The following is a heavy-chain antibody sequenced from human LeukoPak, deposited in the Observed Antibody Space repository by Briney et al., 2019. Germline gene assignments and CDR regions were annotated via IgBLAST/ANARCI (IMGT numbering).Heavy chain of an antibody. V-gene: IGHV3-48*04. CDR3: AKPIAAAGTSPRNYFDY. J-gene: IGHJ4*02. CDR2: ISSSSSTI. D-gene: IGHD6-13*01. Sequence: PGGSLRLSCAASGFTFSSYSMNWVRQAPGKGLEWVSYISSSSSTIYYADSVKGRFTISRDNAKNSLYLQMNSLRAEDTAVYYCAKPIAAAGTSPRNYFDYWGQGTLVTVSS. CDR1: GFTFSSYS.